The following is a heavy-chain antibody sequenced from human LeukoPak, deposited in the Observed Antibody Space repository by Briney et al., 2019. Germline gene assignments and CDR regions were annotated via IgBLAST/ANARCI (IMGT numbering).Heavy chain of an antibody. CDR2: INHNGNVN. J-gene: IGHJ4*02. CDR1: GFTFSSYW. V-gene: IGHV3-7*01. Sequence: PGGSLRPSCAASGFTFSSYWMNWARQAPGKGLEWVASINHNGNVNYYVDSVKGRFTISRDNAKNTVYLHMNSLRVEDTAVYYCTSFYETNWGQGTLVTVSS. D-gene: IGHD2/OR15-2a*01. CDR3: TSFYETN.